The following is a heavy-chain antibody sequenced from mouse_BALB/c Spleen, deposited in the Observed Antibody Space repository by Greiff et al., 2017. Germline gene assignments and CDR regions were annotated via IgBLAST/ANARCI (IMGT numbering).Heavy chain of an antibody. V-gene: IGHV1-69*02. CDR1: GYTFTSYW. CDR2: IYPSDSYT. J-gene: IGHJ2*01. CDR3: TRGGYYGSSYFDY. Sequence: QVQLQQPGAELVRPGASVKLSCKASGYTFTSYWINWVKQRPGQGLEWIGNIYPSDSYTNYNQKFKDKATLTVDKSSSTAYMQLSSPTSEDSAVYYCTRGGYYGSSYFDYWGQGTTLTVAS. D-gene: IGHD1-1*01.